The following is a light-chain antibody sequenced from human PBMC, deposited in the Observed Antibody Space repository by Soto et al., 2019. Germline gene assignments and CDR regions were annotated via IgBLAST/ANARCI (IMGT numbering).Light chain of an antibody. V-gene: IGKV3-20*01. J-gene: IGKJ1*01. CDR3: QQYGSSPWT. CDR2: GAS. Sequence: EIVLTQSPGTLSLSPGERATLSCRSSQSVSSSYLAWCQQKPGQAPRLLIYGASSRATGIPDRFSGSGSGTDFTLTISRLEPEDFAVYYCQQYGSSPWTFGQGTKVHIK. CDR1: QSVSSSY.